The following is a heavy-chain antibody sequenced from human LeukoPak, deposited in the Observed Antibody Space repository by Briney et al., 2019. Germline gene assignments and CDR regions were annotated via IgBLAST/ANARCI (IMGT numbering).Heavy chain of an antibody. CDR3: ARGLGRDYSGSGSTAIDY. CDR1: GFTFSDYY. Sequence: NPGGSLRLSCAASGFTFSDYYMSWIRQAPGKGLEWVSYISHSGRTMYYADSVKGRFTISRDNAKNSVYLQMNSLRAEDTAVYYCARGLGRDYSGSGSTAIDYWGQGTLVTVSS. D-gene: IGHD3-10*01. CDR2: ISHSGRTM. V-gene: IGHV3-11*04. J-gene: IGHJ4*02.